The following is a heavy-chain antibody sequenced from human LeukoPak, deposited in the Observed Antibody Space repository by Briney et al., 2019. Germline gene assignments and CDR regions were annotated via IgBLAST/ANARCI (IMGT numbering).Heavy chain of an antibody. Sequence: GGSLRLSCAASGFTVSSNEMSWVRQAPGKGLEWVSAISGSGGSTYYADSVKGRFTISRDNSKNTLYLQMNSLRAEDTAVYYCAKCLARDYYDSSGPKYYFDYWGQGTLVTVSS. CDR2: ISGSGGST. V-gene: IGHV3-23*01. J-gene: IGHJ4*02. D-gene: IGHD3-22*01. CDR3: AKCLARDYYDSSGPKYYFDY. CDR1: GFTVSSNE.